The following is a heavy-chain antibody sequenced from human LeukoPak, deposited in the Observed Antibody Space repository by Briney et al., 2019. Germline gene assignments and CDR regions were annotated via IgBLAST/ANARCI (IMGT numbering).Heavy chain of an antibody. D-gene: IGHD5-24*01. J-gene: IGHJ6*03. CDR3: ARGATENYYYYMDV. CDR2: MNPNSGNT. Sequence: ASVKVSCKASGYTFTSYDINWVRQATGQGLEWMGWMNPNSGNTGYAQKFQGRVTMTRNTSISTAYMELSSLRSEDTAVYYCARGATENYYYYMDVWGKGTTVTVSS. V-gene: IGHV1-8*02. CDR1: GYTFTSYD.